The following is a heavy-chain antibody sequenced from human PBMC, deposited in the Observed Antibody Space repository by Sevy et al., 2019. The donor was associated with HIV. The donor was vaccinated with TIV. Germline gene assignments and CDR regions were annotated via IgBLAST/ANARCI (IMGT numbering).Heavy chain of an antibody. CDR1: GFSFSNYW. J-gene: IGHJ4*02. D-gene: IGHD2-15*01. V-gene: IGHV3-7*04. Sequence: GGSLRLSCAASGFSFSNYWLHWVRQAPGKGLEWVANIKQDESEKYYEASVKGRFTISRDNAKNSVYLQMNSLRPEDTAIYYCARGNGGSFDYWGQGTLVTVSS. CDR3: ARGNGGSFDY. CDR2: IKQDESEK.